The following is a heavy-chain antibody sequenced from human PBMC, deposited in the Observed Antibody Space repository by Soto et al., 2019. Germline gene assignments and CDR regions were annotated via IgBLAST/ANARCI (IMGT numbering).Heavy chain of an antibody. V-gene: IGHV4-34*01. CDR2: INHSGST. J-gene: IGHJ6*02. CDR1: GGSFSGYY. Sequence: SETLSLTCAVSGGSFSGYYWSWIRQPPGKGLEWIGEINHSGSTNYNPSLKSRVTISVDTSKNQFSLKLRSVTAADTAVYYCARRRDYYYGMDVWGQGTTVTVSS. CDR3: ARRRDYYYGMDV.